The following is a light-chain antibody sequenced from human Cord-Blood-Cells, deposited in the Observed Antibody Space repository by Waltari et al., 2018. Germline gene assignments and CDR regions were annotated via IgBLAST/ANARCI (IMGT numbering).Light chain of an antibody. CDR2: GAS. CDR1: QRVSSN. J-gene: IGKJ3*01. Sequence: EIVMTQSPATLSVSPGERATLSCRASQRVSSNLAWYQQKPGQAPRLLIYGASTRANGIPARFSGSGSGTEFTLTISSLQSEDFAVYYCQQYNNWPFTFGPGTKVDIK. CDR3: QQYNNWPFT. V-gene: IGKV3-15*01.